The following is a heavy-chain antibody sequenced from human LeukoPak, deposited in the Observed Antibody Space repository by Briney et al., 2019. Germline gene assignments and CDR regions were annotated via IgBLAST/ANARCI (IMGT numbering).Heavy chain of an antibody. CDR2: INHSGST. J-gene: IGHJ5*02. CDR1: GGSFSGYY. CDR3: ARALMTTSSWFDP. D-gene: IGHD4-11*01. V-gene: IGHV4-34*01. Sequence: SETLSLTCAVYGGSFSGYYWSWIRQPPGKGLEWIGEINHSGSTNYNPSLKSRVTISVDTPKNQFSLKLSSVTAADTAVYYCARALMTTSSWFDPWGQGTLVTVSS.